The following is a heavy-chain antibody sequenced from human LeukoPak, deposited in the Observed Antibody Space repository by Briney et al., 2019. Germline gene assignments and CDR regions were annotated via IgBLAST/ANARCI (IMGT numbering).Heavy chain of an antibody. CDR2: ISASGIST. V-gene: IGHV3-23*01. J-gene: IGHJ4*02. CDR3: ARDPDY. Sequence: PGGSLRLSCAASGFTFSDYAMSWVRQAPGKGLEWVSTISASGISTYYADSVKGRFTISRDNSKSTLYLQMNRLRAEDTAVYYCARDPDYWGQGTLVTVSS. CDR1: GFTFSDYA.